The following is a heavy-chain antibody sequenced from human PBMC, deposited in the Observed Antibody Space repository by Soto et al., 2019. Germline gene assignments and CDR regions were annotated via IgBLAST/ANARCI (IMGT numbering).Heavy chain of an antibody. CDR3: NRRGVKAYYYYMDV. CDR1: GGSISSGGYY. V-gene: IGHV4-31*03. Sequence: SETLSLTCTVSGGSISSGGYYWSWIRQHPGKGLEWIGYIYYSGSTYYNPSLKSRVTISVDTSKNQFSLKLSSVTAADTAVYYCNRRGVKAYYYYMDVWGKGTTVTVSS. CDR2: IYYSGST. D-gene: IGHD3-10*01. J-gene: IGHJ6*03.